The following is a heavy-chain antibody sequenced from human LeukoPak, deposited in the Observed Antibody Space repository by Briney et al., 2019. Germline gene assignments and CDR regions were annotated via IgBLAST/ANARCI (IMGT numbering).Heavy chain of an antibody. D-gene: IGHD3-22*01. J-gene: IGHJ6*02. CDR3: ASSSSGNYYYYGMDV. CDR2: IYYSGST. CDR1: GGSISSYY. Sequence: SETLSLTCTVSGGSISSYYWSWIRQPPGKGLEWIGYIYYSGSTNYNPSLKSRVTISVDTSKNQFSLKLSSVTAADTAVYYCASSSSGNYYYYGMDVWGQGTTVTVSS. V-gene: IGHV4-59*01.